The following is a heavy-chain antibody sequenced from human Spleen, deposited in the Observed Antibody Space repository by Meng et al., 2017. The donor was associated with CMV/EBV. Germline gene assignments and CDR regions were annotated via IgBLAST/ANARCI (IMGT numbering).Heavy chain of an antibody. J-gene: IGHJ4*02. D-gene: IGHD3-22*01. CDR2: MNPNSGNT. CDR1: YTFTSYD. CDR3: ARVTYYYDSSGYPYFDY. V-gene: IGHV1-8*01. Sequence: YTFTSYDINWVRQATGQGLEWMGWMNPNSGNTDYAQKFQGRVTITRNTSISTVYMELSSLRSEDTAVYYCARVTYYYDSSGYPYFDYWGQGTLVTVSS.